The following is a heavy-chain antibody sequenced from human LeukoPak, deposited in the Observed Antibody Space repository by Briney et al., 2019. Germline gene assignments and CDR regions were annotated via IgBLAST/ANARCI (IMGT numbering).Heavy chain of an antibody. V-gene: IGHV3-23*01. CDR3: ASGSYDSSGYCNY. J-gene: IGHJ4*02. Sequence: GGSLRLSCAASGFTFSAYYMSWIRQAPGKGLEWVSAISGSGGSTYYADSVKGRFTISRHNSKNTLYLQMNSLRAEDTAVYYCASGSYDSSGYCNYWGQGTLVTVSS. D-gene: IGHD3-22*01. CDR1: GFTFSAYY. CDR2: ISGSGGST.